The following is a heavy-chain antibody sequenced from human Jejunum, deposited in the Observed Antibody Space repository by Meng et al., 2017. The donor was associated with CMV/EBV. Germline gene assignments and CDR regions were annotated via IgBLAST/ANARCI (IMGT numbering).Heavy chain of an antibody. Sequence: FSKNWMQWVRQAPGKGLVWVSRIKSVGKMTAYADSVKGRFTISRDNANSVLYLQMNSLRVEDTAVYYCVRGPIKYSDDNYNWLDSWGQGTLVTVSS. CDR2: IKSVGKMT. D-gene: IGHD4-17*01. J-gene: IGHJ5*01. CDR3: VRGPIKYSDDNYNWLDS. CDR1: FSKNW. V-gene: IGHV3-74*03.